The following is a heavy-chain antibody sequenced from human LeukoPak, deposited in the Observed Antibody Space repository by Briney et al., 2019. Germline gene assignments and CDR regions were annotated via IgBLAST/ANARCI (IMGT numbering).Heavy chain of an antibody. CDR1: KFTFGSFW. CDR3: ARVRNGYSSGLDV. Sequence: PGGSLRLSCAASKFTFGSFWMSWVRLVPGKGLLWVSRINPDASDTEYADSVKGRFTVSRDNARNTLYLEMRSLSVQDSGLYYCARVRNGYSSGLDVWGPGTWVTVSS. V-gene: IGHV3-74*01. J-gene: IGHJ6*02. D-gene: IGHD2-15*01. CDR2: INPDASDT.